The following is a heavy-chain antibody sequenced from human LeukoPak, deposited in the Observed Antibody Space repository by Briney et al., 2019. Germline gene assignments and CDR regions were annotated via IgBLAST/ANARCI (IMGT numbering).Heavy chain of an antibody. CDR1: GFTFSSYS. D-gene: IGHD3-10*01. V-gene: IGHV3-48*01. CDR3: ARGLGRRITMVRGVIMDGMDV. Sequence: GGSLRLSCAASGFTFSSYSMNWVRQAPGKGLEWVSYISSSSSTIYYADSVKGRFTISRDNAKNSLYLQMNSLRAEDTAVYYCARGLGRRITMVRGVIMDGMDVWGRGTTVTVSS. CDR2: ISSSSSTI. J-gene: IGHJ6*02.